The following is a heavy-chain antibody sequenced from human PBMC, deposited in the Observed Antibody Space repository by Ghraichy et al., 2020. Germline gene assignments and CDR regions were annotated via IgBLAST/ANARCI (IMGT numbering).Heavy chain of an antibody. D-gene: IGHD2-15*01. J-gene: IGHJ6*03. CDR3: ARDGVVVPPHYYYMDV. CDR2: ISSSSSTI. V-gene: IGHV3-48*01. Sequence: GESLNISCAASGFIFSNYIMNWVRQAPGKGLEWVSYISSSSSTIYYADSVKGRFTISRDNAKNSLYLQMNSLRAEDTAVYYCARDGVVVPPHYYYMDVWGEGTTVTVSS. CDR1: GFIFSNYI.